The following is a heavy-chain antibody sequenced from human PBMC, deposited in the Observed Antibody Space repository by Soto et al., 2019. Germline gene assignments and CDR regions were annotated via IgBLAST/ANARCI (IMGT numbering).Heavy chain of an antibody. CDR3: ARDMTYYYSSGSDIELDS. CDR1: GGTFSSYT. D-gene: IGHD3-10*01. J-gene: IGHJ4*02. CDR2: ISPIHGIA. V-gene: IGHV1-69*04. Sequence: ASVKVSCKASGGTFSSYTISWVRQAPGQGLEWMGRISPIHGIANYAQKFQGRVTMTTDTSTTTAYMELRSLRSDDTAVYYCARDMTYYYSSGSDIELDSWGQGTLVTVSS.